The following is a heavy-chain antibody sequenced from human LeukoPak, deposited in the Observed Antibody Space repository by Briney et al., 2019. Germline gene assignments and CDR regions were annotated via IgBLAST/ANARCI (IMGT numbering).Heavy chain of an antibody. D-gene: IGHD6-13*01. CDR2: IYYSGST. CDR1: GGSISSYY. V-gene: IGHV4-59*01. Sequence: SETLSLTCTVSGGSISSYYWSWIRQPPGKGLEWIGYIYYSGSTNYNPSLKSRVTISVDTSKNQFSLKLSSVTAADTAVYYCAREGIAAAGKHAFDYWGQGTMVTVSS. J-gene: IGHJ3*01. CDR3: AREGIAAAGKHAFDY.